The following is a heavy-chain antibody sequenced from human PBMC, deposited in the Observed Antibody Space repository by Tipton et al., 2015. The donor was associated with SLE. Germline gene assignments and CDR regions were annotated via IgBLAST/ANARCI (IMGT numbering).Heavy chain of an antibody. Sequence: TLSLTCSVSGVSITNSYWSWIRQPPGKGLEWIGYIYYSSYTNYNPSLKSRVTTSFDRSKNQFSLNLNSVTAADTATYYCARVRGGWANDASDIWGPGTMVTVSS. D-gene: IGHD6-19*01. CDR2: IYYSSYT. V-gene: IGHV4-59*01. CDR3: ARVRGGWANDASDI. CDR1: GVSITNSY. J-gene: IGHJ3*02.